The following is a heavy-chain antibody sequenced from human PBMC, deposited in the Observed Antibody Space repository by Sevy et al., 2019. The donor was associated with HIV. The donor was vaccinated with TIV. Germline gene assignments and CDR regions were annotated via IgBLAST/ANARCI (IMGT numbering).Heavy chain of an antibody. CDR1: GFTFSDHY. D-gene: IGHD3-3*01. CDR2: TRNKAKSYTT. CDR3: ASATFIWSGFNY. V-gene: IGHV3-72*01. Sequence: GGSLRLSCAASGFTFSDHYMDWVRQAPGKGLEWVGRTRNKAKSYTTEYAGCVKVRFTISRDDSKNSLYLQMNSLKTDDTAVYYCASATFIWSGFNYWGQGTLVTVSS. J-gene: IGHJ4*02.